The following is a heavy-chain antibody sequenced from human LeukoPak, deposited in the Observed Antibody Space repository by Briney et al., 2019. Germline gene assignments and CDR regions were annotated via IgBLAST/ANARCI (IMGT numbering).Heavy chain of an antibody. Sequence: KPSETLSLTCTVSGGSISSYYWSWIRQPPGKGLEWIGYIYYSGGTNYHPSLKSRVTISVDTSKNQFSLKLSSVTAADTAVYYCARGGWSLDLWGRGTLVTVSS. CDR2: IYYSGGT. D-gene: IGHD3-16*01. J-gene: IGHJ2*01. CDR1: GGSISSYY. V-gene: IGHV4-59*01. CDR3: ARGGWSLDL.